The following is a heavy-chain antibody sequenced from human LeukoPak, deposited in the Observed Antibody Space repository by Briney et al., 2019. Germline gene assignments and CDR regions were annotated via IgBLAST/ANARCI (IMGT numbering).Heavy chain of an antibody. J-gene: IGHJ4*02. CDR2: ISYDGSNK. CDR1: GFTFSSYA. D-gene: IGHD5-18*01. V-gene: IGHV3-30-3*01. Sequence: GGSLRLSCAASGFTFSSYAMHWVRQAPGKGLEWVAVISYDGSNKYYADSVKGRFTISRDNSKNTLYLQVNSLRAKDTAVYYCAKDTRRYSYGWDYFDYWGQGTLVTVSS. CDR3: AKDTRRYSYGWDYFDY.